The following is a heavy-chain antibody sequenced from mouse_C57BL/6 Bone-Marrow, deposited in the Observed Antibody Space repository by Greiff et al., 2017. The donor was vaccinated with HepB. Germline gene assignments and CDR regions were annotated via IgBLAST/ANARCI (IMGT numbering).Heavy chain of an antibody. Sequence: QVQLQQPGAELVMPGASVKLSCKASGYTFTSYWMHWVKQRPGQGLEWIGEIDPSDSYTNYNQKFKGKSTLTVDKSSSTVYMQLSSLTSEDSAVYYCAREGLIYYGNYEYFDVWGTGTTVTVSS. D-gene: IGHD2-1*01. CDR2: IDPSDSYT. V-gene: IGHV1-69*01. CDR1: GYTFTSYW. J-gene: IGHJ1*03. CDR3: AREGLIYYGNYEYFDV.